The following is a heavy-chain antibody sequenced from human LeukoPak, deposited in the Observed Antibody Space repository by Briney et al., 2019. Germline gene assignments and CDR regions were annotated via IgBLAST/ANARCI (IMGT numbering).Heavy chain of an antibody. CDR2: IKSKTDGGTT. V-gene: IGHV3-15*01. CDR1: GFTFSNAW. J-gene: IGHJ5*02. Sequence: GGSLRLSCAASGFTFSNAWMSWVRQAPGKGLEWVGRIKSKTDGGTTDYAAPVKGRFTISRDGSKDTLYLQMNSLRTEDTAVYYCASGYSSGWYGHAAPLDPWGQGTLVTVSS. CDR3: ASGYSSGWYGHAAPLDP. D-gene: IGHD6-19*01.